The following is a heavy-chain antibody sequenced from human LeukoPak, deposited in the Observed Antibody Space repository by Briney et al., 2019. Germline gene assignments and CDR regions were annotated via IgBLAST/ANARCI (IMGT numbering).Heavy chain of an antibody. CDR1: GGSFSGYY. D-gene: IGHD3-16*01. CDR3: ARDFERGDNWFDP. CDR2: INHSGST. V-gene: IGHV4-34*01. Sequence: SETLSPTCAVYGGSFSGYYWSWIRQPPGKGLEWIGEINHSGSTNYNPSLKSRVTISVDTSKNQFSLKLSSVTAADTAVYYCARDFERGDNWFDPWGQGTLVTVSS. J-gene: IGHJ5*02.